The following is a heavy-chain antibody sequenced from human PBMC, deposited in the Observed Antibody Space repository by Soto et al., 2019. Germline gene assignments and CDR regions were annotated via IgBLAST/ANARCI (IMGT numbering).Heavy chain of an antibody. CDR1: GGSIGRTGYY. CDR3: AREYCSGGTCSSFDS. CDR2: ISYTGST. D-gene: IGHD2-15*01. Sequence: QVRLQESGPGLVKPSPTLSLSCSVSGGSIGRTGYYWNWIRQYPGEGLEWIGYISYTGSTFYNPSLKSRPGISVDTSKNQFSVKLSSVTAADTALYYCAREYCSGGTCSSFDSWGQGILVTVSS. J-gene: IGHJ4*02. V-gene: IGHV4-31*03.